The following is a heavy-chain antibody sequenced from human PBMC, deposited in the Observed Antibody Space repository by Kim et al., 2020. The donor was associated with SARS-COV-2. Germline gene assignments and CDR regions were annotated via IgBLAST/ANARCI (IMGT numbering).Heavy chain of an antibody. Sequence: GGSLRLSCAASGFTFSSYAMSWVRQAPGKGLEWVSAISGSCGSTYYADSVKGRFTISRDNSKNTLYLQMNSLRAEDTAVYYCAKLPRNYDSSLMRFDYWGEGTLVAVSS. CDR2: ISGSCGST. D-gene: IGHD3-22*01. J-gene: IGHJ4*02. V-gene: IGHV3-23*01. CDR3: AKLPRNYDSSLMRFDY. CDR1: GFTFSSYA.